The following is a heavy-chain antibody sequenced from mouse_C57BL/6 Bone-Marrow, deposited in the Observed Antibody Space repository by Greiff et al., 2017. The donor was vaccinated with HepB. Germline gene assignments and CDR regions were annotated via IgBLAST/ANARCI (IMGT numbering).Heavy chain of an antibody. CDR3: ARFITTVVGFAY. J-gene: IGHJ3*01. CDR2: ISDGGSYT. V-gene: IGHV5-4*01. CDR1: GFTFSSYA. D-gene: IGHD1-1*01. Sequence: EVQLQESGGGLVKPGGSLKLSCAASGFTFSSYAMSWVRQTPEKRLEWVATISDGGSYTYYPDNVKGRFTISRDNAKNNLYLQMSHLKSEDTAMYYCARFITTVVGFAYWGQGTLVTVSA.